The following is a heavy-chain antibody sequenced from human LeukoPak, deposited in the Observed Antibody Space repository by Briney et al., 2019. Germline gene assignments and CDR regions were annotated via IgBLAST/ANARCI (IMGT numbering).Heavy chain of an antibody. CDR3: ARGTGYSYGYEPDY. CDR2: ISYDGSNQ. D-gene: IGHD5-18*01. V-gene: IGHV3-30-3*01. J-gene: IGHJ4*02. CDR1: GFTFSSYA. Sequence: PGRSLRLSCAASGFTFSSYAMHGVRQAPGKGLEGVAVISYDGSNQYYADSVKGRFTISRDNSKNPLYLQMNTLRDEDTAVYYCARGTGYSYGYEPDYWGQGTVDTVCS.